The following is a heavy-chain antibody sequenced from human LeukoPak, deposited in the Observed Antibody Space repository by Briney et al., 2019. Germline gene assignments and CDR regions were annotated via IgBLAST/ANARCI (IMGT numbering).Heavy chain of an antibody. CDR3: ARDSGWAFDI. CDR1: GFTFSSYA. J-gene: IGHJ3*02. CDR2: ISYDGNNK. V-gene: IGHV3-30-3*01. Sequence: GGSLRLSCAASGFTFSSYAMHWVRQAPGKGLEWVAVISYDGNNKYYADSLKGRFTISRDNSKNTLYLQMNSLRAEDTAVYYCARDSGWAFDIWGQGTMVAVSS. D-gene: IGHD6-25*01.